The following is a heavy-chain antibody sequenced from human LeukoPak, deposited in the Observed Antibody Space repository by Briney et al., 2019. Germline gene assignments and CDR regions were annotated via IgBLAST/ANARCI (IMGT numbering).Heavy chain of an antibody. V-gene: IGHV4-39*01. CDR1: GGSISRTSYY. Sequence: WETLSLTCTVSGGSISRTSYYWDWLRPPPGKGLKWIGNAFDSGSTHYNPSLKSQLTISVDTSKNQFSLRLSAVTAADTAVYYCARQTRPGHSGYENAFDIWGQGRLVCVSS. D-gene: IGHD5-12*01. CDR2: AFDSGST. CDR3: ARQTRPGHSGYENAFDI. J-gene: IGHJ3*02.